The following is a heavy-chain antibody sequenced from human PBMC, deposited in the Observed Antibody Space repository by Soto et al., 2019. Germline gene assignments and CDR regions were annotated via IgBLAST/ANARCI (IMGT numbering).Heavy chain of an antibody. V-gene: IGHV1-8*01. J-gene: IGHJ3*02. D-gene: IGHD3-3*01. CDR1: GYTFTSYD. CDR2: MNPNSGNT. Sequence: QVQLVQSGAEVKKPGASVKVSCKASGYTFTSYDINWVRQATGQGHEWMGWMNPNSGNTGYAQKFQGRVTMTRNTSISTAYMELSSLRSEDTAVYYCASPARNYDFWSGYSFDIWGQGTMVTVSS. CDR3: ASPARNYDFWSGYSFDI.